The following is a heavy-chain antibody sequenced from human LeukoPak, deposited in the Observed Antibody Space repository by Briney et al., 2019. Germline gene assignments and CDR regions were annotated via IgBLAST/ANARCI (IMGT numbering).Heavy chain of an antibody. CDR3: AKDGGSYDQDYYFDY. D-gene: IGHD1-26*01. Sequence: GGSLRLSCAASGFTFSSYAMSWVRQAPGKGLEWVSAISGSGGSTYYADSVKGRFTISRDNSKNTLYLQMNSLRAGDTAVYYCAKDGGSYDQDYYFDYWGQGTLVTVSS. V-gene: IGHV3-23*01. J-gene: IGHJ4*02. CDR1: GFTFSSYA. CDR2: ISGSGGST.